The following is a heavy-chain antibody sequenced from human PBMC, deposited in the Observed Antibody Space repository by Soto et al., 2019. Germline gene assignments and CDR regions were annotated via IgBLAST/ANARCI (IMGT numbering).Heavy chain of an antibody. V-gene: IGHV3-74*01. D-gene: IGHD6-13*01. Sequence: LRLSCAASGFTFSSYWMHWVRQAPGKGLVWVSRINSDGSSTSYADSVKGRFTISRDNAKNTLYLQMNSLRAEDTAVYYCTRKPPMAAAFDIWGQGTMVTVSS. J-gene: IGHJ3*02. CDR1: GFTFSSYW. CDR2: INSDGSST. CDR3: TRKPPMAAAFDI.